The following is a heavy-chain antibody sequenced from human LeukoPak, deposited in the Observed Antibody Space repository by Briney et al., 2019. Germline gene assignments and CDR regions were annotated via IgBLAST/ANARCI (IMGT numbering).Heavy chain of an antibody. V-gene: IGHV3-30*02. Sequence: GGSLRLSCAASGFTFSSYGMHWVRQAPGKGLEWVAFIRYDGSNKYYADSVKGRFTISRDNSKNTLYLQMNSLRAEDTAVYYCAKDSYDYVWGSYRDQYYFDYWGQGTLVTVSS. CDR1: GFTFSSYG. CDR2: IRYDGSNK. D-gene: IGHD3-16*02. CDR3: AKDSYDYVWGSYRDQYYFDY. J-gene: IGHJ4*02.